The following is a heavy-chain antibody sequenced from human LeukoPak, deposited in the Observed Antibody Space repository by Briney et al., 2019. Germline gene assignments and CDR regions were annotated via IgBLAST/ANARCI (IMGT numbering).Heavy chain of an antibody. CDR1: GGSVSSGRYY. D-gene: IGHD3-22*01. CDR2: ISYSGST. CDR3: ARAVSSVVVIPF. V-gene: IGHV4-61*01. J-gene: IGHJ4*02. Sequence: LETLSLTCTVSGGSVSSGRYYWSWIRQPPGKGLEWIGYISYSGSTNYNHSLKSRVTISVDTSKNQFSLKLSSVTAADTAVYYCARAVSSVVVIPFWGQGTLVTVSS.